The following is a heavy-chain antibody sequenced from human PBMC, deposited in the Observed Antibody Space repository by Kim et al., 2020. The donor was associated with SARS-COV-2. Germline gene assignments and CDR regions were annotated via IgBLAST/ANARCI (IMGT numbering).Heavy chain of an antibody. V-gene: IGHV3-33*06. D-gene: IGHD6-19*01. J-gene: IGHJ4*02. Sequence: ADSVKGRFTISRDNSKNTLYLQMNSLRAEDTAVYYCAKEGTPAVAGTLGYWGQGTLVTVSS. CDR3: AKEGTPAVAGTLGY.